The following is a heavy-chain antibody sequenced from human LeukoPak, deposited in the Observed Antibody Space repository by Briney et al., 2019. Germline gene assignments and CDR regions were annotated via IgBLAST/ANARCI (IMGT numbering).Heavy chain of an antibody. CDR2: ISASGGST. D-gene: IGHD3-10*01. CDR1: GFPFSIYD. CDR3: AKAMVRGVIITNFDY. V-gene: IGHV3-23*01. J-gene: IGHJ4*02. Sequence: GGSLRLSCAASGFPFSIYDMTWVRQAPGKGLEWVSSISASGGSTYYADSVKGRFTVARDNSKNTLYLQMNSLRAEDTAVYYCAKAMVRGVIITNFDYWGQGTLVTVSS.